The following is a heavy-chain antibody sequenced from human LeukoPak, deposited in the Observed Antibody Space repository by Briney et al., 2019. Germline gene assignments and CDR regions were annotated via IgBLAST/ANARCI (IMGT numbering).Heavy chain of an antibody. CDR1: GDTLTALS. CDR2: FHPEDGET. D-gene: IGHD2-2*01. CDR3: TTGKIYCSTTSCSDDY. J-gene: IGHJ4*02. V-gene: IGHV1-24*01. Sequence: ASVKVSCMVSGDTLTALSMHWVRQAPGKGLEWMGGFHPEDGETIYAQKFQGRVTMTEDTSTDTAYMDLSSLRSDDTAVYYRTTGKIYCSTTSCSDDYWGQGTLVTVSS.